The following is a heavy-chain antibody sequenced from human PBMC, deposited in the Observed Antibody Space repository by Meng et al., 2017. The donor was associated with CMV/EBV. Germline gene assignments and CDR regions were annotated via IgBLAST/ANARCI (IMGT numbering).Heavy chain of an antibody. Sequence: GESLKISCAASGFTFSSYGMHWVRQAPGKGLEWVAFIRYDGSNKYYADSVKGRFTISRDNSKNTLYLKMNSLRAEDTAVYYCAKWAYYYDSSGTNYFDYWGQGTLVTVSS. J-gene: IGHJ4*02. CDR3: AKWAYYYDSSGTNYFDY. D-gene: IGHD3-22*01. CDR2: IRYDGSNK. CDR1: GFTFSSYG. V-gene: IGHV3-30*02.